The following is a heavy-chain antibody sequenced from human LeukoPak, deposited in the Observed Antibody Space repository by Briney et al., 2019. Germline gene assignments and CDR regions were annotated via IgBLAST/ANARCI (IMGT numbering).Heavy chain of an antibody. CDR1: GFIFSNYW. CDR3: ARDWLLDAFDI. Sequence: GGSLRLSCATSGFIFSNYWMSWVRQAPGKGLEWVANIKQDGSETYYVDSVKGRFTISRDDAKNSLYLQMNSLRAEDTAVYYCARDWLLDAFDIWGQGTMVTVSS. CDR2: IKQDGSET. V-gene: IGHV3-7*01. J-gene: IGHJ3*02. D-gene: IGHD2-21*01.